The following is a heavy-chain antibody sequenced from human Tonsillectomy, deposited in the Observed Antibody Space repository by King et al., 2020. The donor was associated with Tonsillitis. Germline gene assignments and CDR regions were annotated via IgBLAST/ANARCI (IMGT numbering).Heavy chain of an antibody. Sequence: QLVQSGAEVKKPGASVKVSCKASGYTFTSYYMHWVRQAPGQGLEWMGIINPSGGSTSYAQKFQGRVTMTRDTSTSTVYMELSSLRSEDTAVYYCARSHYYDSSGYYTIDYWGEGTLVTVSS. D-gene: IGHD3-22*01. CDR2: INPSGGST. V-gene: IGHV1-46*01. CDR1: GYTFTSYY. CDR3: ARSHYYDSSGYYTIDY. J-gene: IGHJ4*02.